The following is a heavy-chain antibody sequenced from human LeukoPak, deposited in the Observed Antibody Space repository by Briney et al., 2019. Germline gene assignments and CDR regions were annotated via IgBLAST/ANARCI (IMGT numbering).Heavy chain of an antibody. V-gene: IGHV3-23*01. CDR3: AKDRGY. J-gene: IGHJ4*02. CDR1: GFIFSNYA. Sequence: GGSLRLSCAASGFIFSNYAMNWVRQAPGKGLEWVSAISGNGGTTYYADSVKGRFTISRDNSKNTLCLQMNSLRADDTAVYYCAKDRGYWGQGTLVTVSS. CDR2: ISGNGGTT.